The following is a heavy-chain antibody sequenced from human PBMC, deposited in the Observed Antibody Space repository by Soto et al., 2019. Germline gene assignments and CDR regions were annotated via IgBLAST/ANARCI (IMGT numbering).Heavy chain of an antibody. D-gene: IGHD2-21*02. V-gene: IGHV1-69*13. J-gene: IGHJ3*02. CDR2: IIPIFGTA. CDR1: GGTFSSYA. Sequence: PPASVKVSCKASGGTFSSYAISWVRQAPGQGLEWMGGIIPIFGTANYAQKFQGRVTITADESTSTAYMELSSLRSEDTAVYYCARDAIGYCGGDCYPDDAFDIWGQGTMVTVSS. CDR3: ARDAIGYCGGDCYPDDAFDI.